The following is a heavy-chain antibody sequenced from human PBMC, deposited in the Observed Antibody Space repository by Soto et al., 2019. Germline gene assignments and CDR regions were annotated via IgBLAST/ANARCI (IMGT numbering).Heavy chain of an antibody. CDR1: GGSISSSSYY. Sequence: SETLSLTCTVSGGSISSSSYYWGWIRQPPGKGLEWIGSIYYSGSTYYNQSLKSRVTISVDTSKNQFSLKLSSVTAADTAVYYCARALGLYNWFDPWGQGTLVTVSS. J-gene: IGHJ5*02. V-gene: IGHV4-39*01. CDR3: ARALGLYNWFDP. CDR2: IYYSGST.